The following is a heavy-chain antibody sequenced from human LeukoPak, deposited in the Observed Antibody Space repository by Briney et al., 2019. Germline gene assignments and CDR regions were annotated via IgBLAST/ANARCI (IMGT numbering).Heavy chain of an antibody. CDR3: ARDYGSGSHYYYYMDV. Sequence: SETLSLTCTVSGGSISSYYWGWIRQPAGKELEWIGRIYTSGSTNYNPSLKSRVTMSVDTSKNQFSLKLSSVTAADTAVYYCARDYGSGSHYYYYMDVWGKGTTVTVSS. CDR2: IYTSGST. V-gene: IGHV4-4*07. CDR1: GGSISSYY. D-gene: IGHD3-10*01. J-gene: IGHJ6*03.